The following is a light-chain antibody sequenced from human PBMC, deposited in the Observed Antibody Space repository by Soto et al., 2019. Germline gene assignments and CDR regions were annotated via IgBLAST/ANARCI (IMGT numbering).Light chain of an antibody. V-gene: IGKV3-11*01. CDR1: QSLNND. CDR2: DAS. J-gene: IGKJ2*01. Sequence: EIVLTQSPAALSLSPGETATLSCRASQSLNNDLAWYQQKPGQAPRLLIYDASDRATGVPARFRGSGSGTDFTLTISSLDPEDFAVYYCQHHSNWPPYTFGQGTKLEI. CDR3: QHHSNWPPYT.